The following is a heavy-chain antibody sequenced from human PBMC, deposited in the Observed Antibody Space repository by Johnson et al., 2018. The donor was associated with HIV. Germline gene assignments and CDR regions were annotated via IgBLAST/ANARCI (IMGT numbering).Heavy chain of an antibody. CDR2: IYSGGGT. Sequence: VQLVESGGGLVKPGRSLRLSCAASGFTFSDYYMSWIRQAPGKGLEWVSVIYSGGGTYYTDSVKGRFTISRDNSQNTLYLQMNSLRAEDTAVYYCAKVYGVDYGDYYDAFDIWGQGTMVTVSS. D-gene: IGHD4-17*01. CDR3: AKVYGVDYGDYYDAFDI. J-gene: IGHJ3*02. V-gene: IGHV3-66*02. CDR1: GFTFSDYY.